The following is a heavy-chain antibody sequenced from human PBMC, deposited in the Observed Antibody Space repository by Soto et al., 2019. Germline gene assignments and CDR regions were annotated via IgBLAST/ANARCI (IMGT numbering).Heavy chain of an antibody. J-gene: IGHJ5*02. V-gene: IGHV1-69*06. CDR3: ARGRWVGDSSGENWFDP. CDR1: GGTFSSYA. CDR2: IIPIFGTA. D-gene: IGHD3-22*01. Sequence: QVQLVQSGAEVKKPGSSVKVSCKASGGTFSSYAISWVRQAPGQGLEWMGGIIPIFGTANYAQKFQGRVTITADKSTSTAYMELSSLRSEDTAVYYCARGRWVGDSSGENWFDPWGQGTLVTVSS.